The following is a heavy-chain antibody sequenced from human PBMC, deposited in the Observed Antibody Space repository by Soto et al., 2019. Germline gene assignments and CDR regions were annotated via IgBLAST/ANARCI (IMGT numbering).Heavy chain of an antibody. Sequence: EVQLVESGGGLVQPGGSLKLSCAASGFTFSGSAMHWVRQASGTGLEWVGRIRSKANSYATAYAASVKGRFTISRDDSKNTAYLQMNSLKTEDTAVYYCTSRVPYYAATTPLDYWGQGTLVTVSS. D-gene: IGHD3-10*01. CDR1: GFTFSGSA. V-gene: IGHV3-73*01. CDR3: TSRVPYYAATTPLDY. J-gene: IGHJ4*02. CDR2: IRSKANSYAT.